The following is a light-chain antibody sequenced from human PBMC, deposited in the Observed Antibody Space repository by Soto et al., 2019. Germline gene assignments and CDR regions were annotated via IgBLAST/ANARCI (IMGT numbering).Light chain of an antibody. J-gene: IGKJ1*01. CDR3: QQYNNWPPWT. V-gene: IGKV3-15*01. CDR2: DAS. CDR1: QSVTSN. Sequence: EIVMTQSPATLSVSPGERATLSCRASQSVTSNLAWYQHKPGQGPRLLIYDASTRATGIPARFSGSGSGTEFTITISSLQSEDFAVDYCQQYNNWPPWTFGQGTKVEIK.